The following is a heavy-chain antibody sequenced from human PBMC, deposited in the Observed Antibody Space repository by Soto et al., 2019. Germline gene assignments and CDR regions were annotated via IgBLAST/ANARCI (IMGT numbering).Heavy chain of an antibody. CDR2: INAGNGNT. D-gene: IGHD5-18*01. J-gene: IGHJ4*02. CDR3: ARGLNGYLHYFDY. CDR1: GYTFTSYA. V-gene: IGHV1-3*01. Sequence: VSVKVSCKSSGYTFTSYAMHWVRQAPGQRLEWMGWINAGNGNTKYSQKFQGRVTITRDTSASTAYMELSSLRSEDTAVYYCARGLNGYLHYFDYWGQGTPVTVS.